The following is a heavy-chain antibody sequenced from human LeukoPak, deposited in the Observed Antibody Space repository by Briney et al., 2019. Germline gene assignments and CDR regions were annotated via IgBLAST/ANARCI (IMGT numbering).Heavy chain of an antibody. CDR2: ISAYNGNT. J-gene: IGHJ4*02. CDR1: GYTFTSYG. CDR3: ALSGSYAPFDY. Sequence: GASVKVSCKASGYTFTSYGISWVRQAPGQGLEWVGWISAYNGNTNYAQKLQGRVHMTTDTSTSTAYMELRSLRSDDTAVYYCALSGSYAPFDYWGQGTLVTVSS. V-gene: IGHV1-18*01. D-gene: IGHD1-26*01.